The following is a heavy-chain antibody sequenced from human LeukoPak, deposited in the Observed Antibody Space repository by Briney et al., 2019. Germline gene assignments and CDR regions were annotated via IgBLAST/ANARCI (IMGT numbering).Heavy chain of an antibody. CDR3: ARDVQTEEVATIALDY. CDR2: IIPILGIA. CDR1: GGTFSSYA. J-gene: IGHJ4*02. V-gene: IGHV1-69*04. Sequence: SVKVSCKASGGTFSSYAISWVRQAPGQGLEWMGRIIPILGIANYAQKFQGRVTITADKSTSTAYMELCSLRSEDTAVYYCARDVQTEEVATIALDYWGQGTLVTVSS. D-gene: IGHD5-12*01.